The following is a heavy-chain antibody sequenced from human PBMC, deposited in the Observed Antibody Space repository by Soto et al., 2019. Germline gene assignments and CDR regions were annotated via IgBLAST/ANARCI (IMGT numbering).Heavy chain of an antibody. J-gene: IGHJ3*02. CDR3: ARDRPFQEQQLVLPGPFDI. Sequence: SETLSLTCTVSGGSISSYYWSWIRQPPGKGLEWIGYIYYSGSTNYNPSLKSRVTISVDTSKNQFSLKLSSVTAADTAVYYCARDRPFQEQQLVLPGPFDIWGQGTMVTVSS. D-gene: IGHD6-13*01. CDR2: IYYSGST. CDR1: GGSISSYY. V-gene: IGHV4-59*01.